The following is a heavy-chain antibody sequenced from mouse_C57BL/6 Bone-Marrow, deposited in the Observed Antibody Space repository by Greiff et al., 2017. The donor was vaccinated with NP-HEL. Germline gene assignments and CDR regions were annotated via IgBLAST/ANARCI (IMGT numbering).Heavy chain of an antibody. D-gene: IGHD1-1*01. CDR3: TLGSRNDY. Sequence: VQLQQSGAELVRPGASVKLSCTASGFNIKDDYMHWVKQRPEQGLEWIGWIDPENGDTEYASKFQGKATITADTSSNTAYLQLSSLTSEDTAVYYCTLGSRNDYWGQGTTLTVSS. J-gene: IGHJ2*01. CDR2: IDPENGDT. V-gene: IGHV14-4*01. CDR1: GFNIKDDY.